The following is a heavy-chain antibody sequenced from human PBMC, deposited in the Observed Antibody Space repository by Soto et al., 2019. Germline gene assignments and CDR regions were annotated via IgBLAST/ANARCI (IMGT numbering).Heavy chain of an antibody. V-gene: IGHV1-18*01. Sequence: QVQLVQSGAEVKQPGASVKVSCKDSGYTFTSYGISWVRQAPGQGLEWMGWISAYNGNTKYAQKLQGRVTTTKDTSTSTAYMELRSLRSDDTAVYYCARDLGGSYYAPVDYWGQGTLVTVSS. D-gene: IGHD1-26*01. J-gene: IGHJ4*02. CDR2: ISAYNGNT. CDR3: ARDLGGSYYAPVDY. CDR1: GYTFTSYG.